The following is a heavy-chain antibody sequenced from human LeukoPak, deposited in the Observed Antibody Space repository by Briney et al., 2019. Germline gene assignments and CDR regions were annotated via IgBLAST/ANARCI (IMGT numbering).Heavy chain of an antibody. CDR1: GFNFRDYS. J-gene: IGHJ6*03. V-gene: IGHV3-30*02. CDR3: AKVKPGYYYYMDV. Sequence: GGSLRLSCSASGFNFRDYSMHWVRQAPGKGLEWVAFIRYDGSNKYYADSVKGRFTISRDNSKNTLYLQMNSLRAEDTAVYYCAKVKPGYYYYMDVWGKGTTVTISS. CDR2: IRYDGSNK.